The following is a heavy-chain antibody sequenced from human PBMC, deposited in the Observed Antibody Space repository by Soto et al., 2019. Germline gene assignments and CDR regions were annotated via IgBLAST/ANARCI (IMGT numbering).Heavy chain of an antibody. CDR1: GCSFSSAEYY. Sequence: SETLSLTCSVSGCSFSSAEYYWSWIRQPPGKGLEWLGHTYYSGTAYYNPSLKSRLSISVDTSKNQFSLKLTSVTAADTAVYYCARMDIVVMVYALDPWGQGTLVTVSS. CDR2: TYYSGTA. D-gene: IGHD2-8*01. V-gene: IGHV4-30-4*01. J-gene: IGHJ5*02. CDR3: ARMDIVVMVYALDP.